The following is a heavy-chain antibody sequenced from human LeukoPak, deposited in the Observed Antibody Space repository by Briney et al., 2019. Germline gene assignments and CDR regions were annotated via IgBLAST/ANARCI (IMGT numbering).Heavy chain of an antibody. CDR1: GFSFSRYS. CDR3: ARDSLTWQLGRDAFDI. D-gene: IGHD6-13*01. Sequence: GGSLRLSCAASGFSFSRYSMNWVRQAPGKGLEWVSYISSSGSTIYYADSVKGRFTISRDNAKNSLYLQMNSLRAEDTAVYYCARDSLTWQLGRDAFDIWGQGTMVTVSS. CDR2: ISSSGSTI. J-gene: IGHJ3*02. V-gene: IGHV3-48*04.